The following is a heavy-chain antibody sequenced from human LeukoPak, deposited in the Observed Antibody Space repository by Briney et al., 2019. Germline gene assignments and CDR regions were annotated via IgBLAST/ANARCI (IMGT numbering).Heavy chain of an antibody. V-gene: IGHV3-66*01. CDR3: ARGEDGYNLIGDY. CDR1: EFSVGSNY. J-gene: IGHJ4*02. CDR2: IYSGGST. D-gene: IGHD5-24*01. Sequence: GGSLRLSCAASEFSVGSNYMTWVRQAPGKGLEWVSLIYSGGSTYYADSVKGRFTISRDNSKNTLYLQMNSLRAEDTAVYCCARGEDGYNLIGDYWGQGTLVTVSS.